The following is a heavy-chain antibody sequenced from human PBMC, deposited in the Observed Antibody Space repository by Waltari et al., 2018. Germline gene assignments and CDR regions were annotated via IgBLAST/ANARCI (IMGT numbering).Heavy chain of an antibody. CDR2: ISSSSNYI. CDR1: GLPFHSSN. J-gene: IGHJ4*02. V-gene: IGHV3-21*01. Sequence: EVQLVESGGGLVRPGGSLRLSCVASGLPFHSSNMNWVRQAPGKGLEWVSSISSSSNYIYYADSVRGRFTISRDNAKNSLYLQMNSLRAEDTAVYYCAKNFPTPYYFDYWGQGTLVTVSS. CDR3: AKNFPTPYYFDY.